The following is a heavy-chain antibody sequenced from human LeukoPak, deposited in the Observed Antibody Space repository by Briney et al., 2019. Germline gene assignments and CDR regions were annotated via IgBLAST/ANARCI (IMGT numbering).Heavy chain of an antibody. Sequence: PGGSLRLSCAASGFTFSSYAMSWVRPAPGKGLEWDSAIIGSGGSTYYADSVKGRFTISRDNSKNTLYLQMNSLRAEDTAVYYCAKVAGYSSGWFDSYYFDYWGQGTLVTVSS. J-gene: IGHJ4*02. CDR2: IIGSGGST. CDR3: AKVAGYSSGWFDSYYFDY. CDR1: GFTFSSYA. V-gene: IGHV3-23*01. D-gene: IGHD6-19*01.